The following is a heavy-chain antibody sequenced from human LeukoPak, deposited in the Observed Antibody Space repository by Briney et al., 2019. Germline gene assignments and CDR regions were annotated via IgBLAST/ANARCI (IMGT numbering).Heavy chain of an antibody. D-gene: IGHD5-12*01. CDR1: GFTFSNAW. J-gene: IGHJ6*02. Sequence: GGSLRLSCAASGFTFSNAWMSWVRQAPGKGLEWVGRIKSKTDGGTTDYAAPVKGRFTISRDDSKNTLYLQMNSLKTEDTAVYYCARDTPSGYDYYYYGMDVWGQGTTVTVSS. V-gene: IGHV3-15*01. CDR2: IKSKTDGGTT. CDR3: ARDTPSGYDYYYYGMDV.